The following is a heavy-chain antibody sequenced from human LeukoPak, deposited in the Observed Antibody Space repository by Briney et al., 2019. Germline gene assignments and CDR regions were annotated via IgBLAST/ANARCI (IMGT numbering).Heavy chain of an antibody. CDR3: ARAPRY. V-gene: IGHV3-73*01. CDR1: GFTFSGSA. J-gene: IGHJ4*02. Sequence: GGSLRLSCAASGFTFSGSAMHWVRQASGKGLEWVGRIRNKANSYATAYAASLTGRFTISRDNAKNSLYLQMNSLKAEDTAVYYCARAPRYWGQGTLVTVSS. CDR2: IRNKANSYAT.